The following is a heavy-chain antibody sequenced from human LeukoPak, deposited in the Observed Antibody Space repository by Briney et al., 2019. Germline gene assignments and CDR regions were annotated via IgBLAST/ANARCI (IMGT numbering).Heavy chain of an antibody. V-gene: IGHV3-21*01. J-gene: IGHJ3*02. CDR3: ARRKGKKGYCSSGSCPHDAFDI. D-gene: IGHD2-15*01. Sequence: PGGSLRLSCAASGFTFSTYSMNWVRQAPGKGLEWVSSISSSSSYIYYADSVKGRFTISRDNAKNSLWLQMNSLRAEDTAVYYCARRKGKKGYCSSGSCPHDAFDIWGQGTMVTVSS. CDR1: GFTFSTYS. CDR2: ISSSSSYI.